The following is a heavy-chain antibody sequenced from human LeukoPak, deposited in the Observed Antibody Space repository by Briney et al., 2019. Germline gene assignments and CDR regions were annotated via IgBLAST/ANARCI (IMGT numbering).Heavy chain of an antibody. J-gene: IGHJ4*02. CDR1: GGSISSGGYY. CDR3: ARLKRAATYYFDD. Sequence: SETLSLTCTVSGGSISSGGYYWSWIRQHPGKGLEWIAYIYYSGSTYYNPSLKSRVTISLDKSKNQFSLKLSSVTAADTAVYYCARLKRAATYYFDDWGQGTLVTVSS. V-gene: IGHV4-31*03. CDR2: IYYSGST. D-gene: IGHD2-15*01.